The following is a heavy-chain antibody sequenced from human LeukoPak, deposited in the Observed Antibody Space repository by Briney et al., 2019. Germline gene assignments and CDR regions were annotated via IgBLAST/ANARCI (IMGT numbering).Heavy chain of an antibody. CDR2: IYYSGST. CDR1: GGSISSGGYY. Sequence: SQTLSLTCTVSGGSISSGGYYWSWIRQHPGKGLEWIGYIYYSGSTYYNPSLKSRVTISVDTSKNQFSLKLSFVTAADAAVYYWASLPWSGSGIYWGQGTLVTVSS. J-gene: IGHJ4*02. CDR3: ASLPWSGSGIY. V-gene: IGHV4-31*03. D-gene: IGHD2-15*01.